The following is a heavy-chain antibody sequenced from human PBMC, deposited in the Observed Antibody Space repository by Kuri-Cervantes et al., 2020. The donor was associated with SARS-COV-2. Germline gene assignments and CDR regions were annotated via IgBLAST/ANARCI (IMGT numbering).Heavy chain of an antibody. CDR1: GFTFSSYA. J-gene: IGHJ6*02. D-gene: IGHD3-22*01. CDR3: AKDTDYYDNAGSSSYGMDV. Sequence: SLKISCAASGFTFSSYAMHWVRQAPGKGLEWVSGISWNSGSIGYADSVKGRFTISRDNAKNSLYLQMNRLRPEDTALYYCAKDTDYYDNAGSSSYGMDVWGQGTTVTVSS. V-gene: IGHV3-9*01. CDR2: ISWNSGSI.